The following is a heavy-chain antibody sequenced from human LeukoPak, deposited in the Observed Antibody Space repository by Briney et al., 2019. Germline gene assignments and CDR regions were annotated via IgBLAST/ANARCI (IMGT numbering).Heavy chain of an antibody. V-gene: IGHV3-30-3*01. J-gene: IGHJ4*02. CDR1: GFSFRSYA. CDR3: ARVGTSFDFRSGYQDDY. CDR2: ISDDGSNK. Sequence: PGGSLRLSCTVSGFSFRSYAMHWVRQAPGMGLEWVAVISDDGSNKYYADSVKGRFTISRDNSKNTLYLQMNSLRSEDTAMYYCARVGTSFDFRSGYQDDYWGQGTLVTVSS. D-gene: IGHD3-3*01.